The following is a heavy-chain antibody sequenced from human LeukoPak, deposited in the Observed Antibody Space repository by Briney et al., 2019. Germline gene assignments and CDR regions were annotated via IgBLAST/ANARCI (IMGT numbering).Heavy chain of an antibody. Sequence: ASVKVSCKASGYTFTSYGISWVRQAPGQGLEWMVWISAYNGNTNYAQKLQGRVTMNTDTSTSTAYMELRSLRCDDTAVYYCAASSGRLRYWYFDLWGRGTLVTVSS. CDR2: ISAYNGNT. CDR3: AASSGRLRYWYFDL. J-gene: IGHJ2*01. CDR1: GYTFTSYG. V-gene: IGHV1-18*01. D-gene: IGHD6-19*01.